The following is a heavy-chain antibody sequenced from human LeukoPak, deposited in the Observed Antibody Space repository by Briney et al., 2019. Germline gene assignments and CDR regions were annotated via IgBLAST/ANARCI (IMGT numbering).Heavy chain of an antibody. D-gene: IGHD6-6*01. CDR2: ISWNSGSI. CDR1: GFTFDDYA. CDR3: AKDRGAARTDAFDI. V-gene: IGHV3-9*01. Sequence: PGGSLRLSCAASGFTFDDYAMHWVRQAPGKGLEWVSGISWNSGSIGYADSVKGRFTISRDNAKNSLYLQMNSLRAEDTALYYCAKDRGAARTDAFDIWGQGTMVTVSS. J-gene: IGHJ3*02.